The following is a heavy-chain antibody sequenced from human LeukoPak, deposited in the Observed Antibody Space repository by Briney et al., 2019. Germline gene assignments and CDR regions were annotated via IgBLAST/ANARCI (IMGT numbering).Heavy chain of an antibody. CDR1: GFTFSSYA. J-gene: IGHJ3*02. V-gene: IGHV3-23*01. CDR2: LAATT. D-gene: IGHD3-16*01. CDR3: AKENIPFGSSVVNRVGGAFDI. Sequence: GGSLRLSCAASGFTFSSYAMSWVRQAPGKGLERVSTLAATTYYADSVKGRFTISRDNSMDTLYLQMNSLRADDTAVYYCAKENIPFGSSVVNRVGGAFDIWGQGTRVTVSS.